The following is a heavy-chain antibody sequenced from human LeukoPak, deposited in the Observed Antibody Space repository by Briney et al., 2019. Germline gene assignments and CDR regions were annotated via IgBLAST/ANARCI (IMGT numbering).Heavy chain of an antibody. D-gene: IGHD3-22*01. CDR1: GGSFSGYY. Sequence: PSETLSLTCAVYGGSFSGYYWSWIRQPPGKGLEWIGEINHSGSTNYNPSLKSRVTISVDTSKNQFSLKLSSVTAADTAVYYCASSGDSSGYYYSYQNAFDIWGQGTMVTVSS. V-gene: IGHV4-34*01. CDR3: ASSGDSSGYYYSYQNAFDI. CDR2: INHSGST. J-gene: IGHJ3*02.